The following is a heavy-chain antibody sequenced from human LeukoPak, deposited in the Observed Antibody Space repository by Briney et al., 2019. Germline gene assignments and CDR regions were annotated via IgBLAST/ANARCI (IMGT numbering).Heavy chain of an antibody. CDR3: ARVRQQLDGMDV. J-gene: IGHJ6*02. V-gene: IGHV1-46*01. CDR1: GYTFTSYY. D-gene: IGHD6-6*01. CDR2: INPSGGST. Sequence: ASVKVSCKASGYTFTSYYMHWVRQAPGQGLEWLGIINPSGGSTSYAQKFQGRVTMTRDTSTSTVYMELSSLRSEDTAVYYCARVRQQLDGMDVWGQGTTVTVSS.